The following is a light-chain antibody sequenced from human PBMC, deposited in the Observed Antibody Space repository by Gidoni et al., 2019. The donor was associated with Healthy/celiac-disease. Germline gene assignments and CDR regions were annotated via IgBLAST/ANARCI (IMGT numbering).Light chain of an antibody. CDR2: AAS. V-gene: IGKV1-39*01. CDR3: QQSYSTPHS. CDR1: QSISSY. J-gene: IGKJ2*03. Sequence: DLQMTQSPSSLSASVGDRVTITCRASQSISSYLNWYQQKPGKAPKLLIYAASSLQSGVPSRFSGSGSGTDLTITISSLQHEDFATYYWQQSYSTPHSFGQGTKLESK.